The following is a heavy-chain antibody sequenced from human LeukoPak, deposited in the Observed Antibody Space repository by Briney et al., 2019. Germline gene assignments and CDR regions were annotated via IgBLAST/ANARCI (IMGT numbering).Heavy chain of an antibody. CDR2: MNPNSGNT. CDR1: GYTFTSYD. CDR3: ARSYRQDYYYGMDV. V-gene: IGHV1-8*03. Sequence: ASVKVSCKASGYTFTSYDINWVRQATGQGLEWMGWMNPNSGNTGYAQKFQGRVTITRNTSISTAYMELSSLRSEDTAVYYCARSYRQDYYYGMDVWGQGTTVIVSS. D-gene: IGHD5-18*01. J-gene: IGHJ6*02.